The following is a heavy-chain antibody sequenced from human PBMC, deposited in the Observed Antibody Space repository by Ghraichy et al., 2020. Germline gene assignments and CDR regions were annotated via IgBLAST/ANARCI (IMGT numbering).Heavy chain of an antibody. CDR3: ARYRNCGVDCASYFDI. V-gene: IGHV4-59*08. Sequence: SETLSLTCTVSGGAISGYYWGWIRQSPDKGLEWIGYIVHTGNSKYNPSLRSRVTISVDTSNNQFSLGLSSLTAADSAVYYCARYRNCGVDCASYFDIWGQRTFLTVSS. CDR2: IVHTGNS. J-gene: IGHJ3*02. CDR1: GGAISGYY. D-gene: IGHD2-21*02.